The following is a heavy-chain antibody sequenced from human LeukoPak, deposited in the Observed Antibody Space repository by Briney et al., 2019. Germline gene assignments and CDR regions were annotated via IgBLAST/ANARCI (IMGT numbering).Heavy chain of an antibody. CDR3: AIDRALEYQLPRPGAFDI. D-gene: IGHD2-2*01. V-gene: IGHV3-9*01. CDR2: ISWNSGSI. Sequence: GGSLRLSCAASGFTFDDYAMHWVRQAPGKGLEWVSGISWNSGSIGYADSVKGRFTISRDNAKNSLYLQMNSLRAEDTALYYCAIDRALEYQLPRPGAFDIWGQGTMVTVSS. J-gene: IGHJ3*02. CDR1: GFTFDDYA.